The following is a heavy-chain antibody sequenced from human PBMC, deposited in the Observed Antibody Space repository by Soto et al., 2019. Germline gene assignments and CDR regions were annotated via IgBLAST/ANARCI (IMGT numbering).Heavy chain of an antibody. J-gene: IGHJ5*02. Sequence: QLQESGPGLVKPSETLSLTCTVSGGSIISSNFYWGWIRQPPGKGLEWIGSVEYGGSTYDNPSLMSRVTLSADTSKNQFSLNLTSVTAADTAIYYCARHVRGAVTMNWFDPWGHGTLVTVSS. D-gene: IGHD4-17*01. V-gene: IGHV4-39*01. CDR1: GGSIISSNFY. CDR3: ARHVRGAVTMNWFDP. CDR2: VEYGGST.